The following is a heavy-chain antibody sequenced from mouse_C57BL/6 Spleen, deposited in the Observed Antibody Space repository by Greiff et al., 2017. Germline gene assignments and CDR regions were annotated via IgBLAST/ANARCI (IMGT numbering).Heavy chain of an antibody. D-gene: IGHD2-3*01. Sequence: QVQLQQSGAELMKPGASVKLSCKATGYTFTGYWIEWVKQRPGHGLEWIGEILPGSGSTNYNEKFKGKATFTADTSSNTAYMQLSSVTTEESAIYYCATPGDGGFAYWGQGTLVTVSA. CDR2: ILPGSGST. CDR1: GYTFTGYW. V-gene: IGHV1-9*01. J-gene: IGHJ3*01. CDR3: ATPGDGGFAY.